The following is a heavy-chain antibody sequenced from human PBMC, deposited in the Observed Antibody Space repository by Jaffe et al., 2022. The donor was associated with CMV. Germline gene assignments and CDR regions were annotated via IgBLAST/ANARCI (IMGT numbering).Heavy chain of an antibody. Sequence: EVQLVESGGGLVQPGGSLRLSCAASGFTFSSYDMHWVRQATGKGLEWVSAIGTAGDTYYPGSVKGRFTISRENAKNSLYLQMNSLRAGDTAVYYCARGRGNYFQYYGMDVWGQGTTVTVSS. D-gene: IGHD1-7*01. CDR3: ARGRGNYFQYYGMDV. V-gene: IGHV3-13*01. J-gene: IGHJ6*02. CDR2: IGTAGDT. CDR1: GFTFSSYD.